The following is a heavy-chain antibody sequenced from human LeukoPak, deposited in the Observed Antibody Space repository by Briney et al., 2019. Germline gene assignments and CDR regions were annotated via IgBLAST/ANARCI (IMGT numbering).Heavy chain of an antibody. V-gene: IGHV3-9*01. J-gene: IGHJ6*02. CDR1: GFTFDDYA. Sequence: GGSLRLSCAASGFTFDDYAMHWVRQAPGKGLEWVSGISWNSGSIGYADSVKGRFTISRDNAKNSLYLQMNSLRAEDTALYYCAKDIGTTFGVNGMDVWGQGTTVTVSS. D-gene: IGHD3-3*01. CDR3: AKDIGTTFGVNGMDV. CDR2: ISWNSGSI.